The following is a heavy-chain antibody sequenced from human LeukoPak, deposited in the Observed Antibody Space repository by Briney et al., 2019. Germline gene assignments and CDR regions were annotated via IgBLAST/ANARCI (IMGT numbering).Heavy chain of an antibody. CDR2: ITWHSDNM. J-gene: IGHJ4*01. CDR3: VAVPDTDFWTGFDLDY. V-gene: IGHV3-9*01. CDR1: GFNFDDYA. Sequence: GRSLRLSCAASGFNFDDYAMHWVRQAPGKGLEWVSGITWHSDNMGYADSVKGRFTVSRDNAKNSLYLQMSSLRAEDTALYYCVAVPDTDFWTGFDLDYWGPGILGTV. D-gene: IGHD3/OR15-3a*01.